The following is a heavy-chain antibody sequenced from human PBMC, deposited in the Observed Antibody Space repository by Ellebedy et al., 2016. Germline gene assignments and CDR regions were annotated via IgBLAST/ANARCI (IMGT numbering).Heavy chain of an antibody. CDR3: AREKASEGTLDY. J-gene: IGHJ4*02. CDR2: IDHSGST. V-gene: IGHV4-4*02. Sequence: SETLSLXCAVSGGSVNKDNWYSWVRQPAGKGLEWIGEIDHSGSTNSNPSLKSRVTISVDKPKNQFSLNLRSVTAADTAFYYCAREKASEGTLDYWGQGTLVTVSS. CDR1: GGSVNKDNW. D-gene: IGHD3-10*01.